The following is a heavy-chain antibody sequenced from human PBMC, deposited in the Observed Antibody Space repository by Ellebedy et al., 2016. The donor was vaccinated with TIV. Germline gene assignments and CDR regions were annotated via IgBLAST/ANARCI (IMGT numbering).Heavy chain of an antibody. CDR1: GFIFSSFS. CDR2: ITIDGGST. V-gene: IGHV3-64D*06. J-gene: IGHJ4*02. Sequence: GESLKISCAASGFIFSSFSIHWVRQAPGKGLEYVAAITIDGGSTFFADSVKGRFTISRDNSKNMVSLQMGSLRGDDTAVYYCGRDLGGPGDYWGQGSLATVSS. CDR3: GRDLGGPGDY. D-gene: IGHD1-14*01.